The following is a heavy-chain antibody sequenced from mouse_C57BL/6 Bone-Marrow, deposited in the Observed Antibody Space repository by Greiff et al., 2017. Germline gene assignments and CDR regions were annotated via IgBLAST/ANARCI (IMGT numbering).Heavy chain of an antibody. J-gene: IGHJ4*01. CDR2: IDPENGDT. CDR1: GFNIKDDY. Sequence: VHVKQSGAELVRPGASVKLSCTASGFNIKDDYMHWVKQRPEQGLEWIGWIDPENGDTAYASKFQGKATIPADTSSNTAYLQLGSLTSEDTAVYYCTTYYVAMDYWGQGTSVTVSS. V-gene: IGHV14-4*01. D-gene: IGHD1-1*01. CDR3: TTYYVAMDY.